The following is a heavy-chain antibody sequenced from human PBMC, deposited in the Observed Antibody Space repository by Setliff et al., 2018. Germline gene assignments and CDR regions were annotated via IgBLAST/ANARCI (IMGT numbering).Heavy chain of an antibody. J-gene: IGHJ5*02. CDR3: ARDKLRFLENWFDP. CDR2: IYSSGDT. CDR1: GFTVSVNY. D-gene: IGHD3-3*01. V-gene: IGHV3-66*01. Sequence: GGSLRLSCAASGFTVSVNYMSWVRQAPGQGLEWVSVIYSSGDTYYADSVKGRFTISRDNAKNSLYLQMNSLRAEDTAVYYCARDKLRFLENWFDPWGQGTLVTVSS.